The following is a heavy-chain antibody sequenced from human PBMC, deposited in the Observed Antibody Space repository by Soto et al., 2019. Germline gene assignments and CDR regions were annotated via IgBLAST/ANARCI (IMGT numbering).Heavy chain of an antibody. CDR3: AKDRRKVVVAAPFDY. CDR1: GFAISSYG. J-gene: IGHJ4*02. Sequence: ESGGGVVQPGRSLRLSCAASGFAISSYGMHWVHQAPGKGLEWVAVISYDGSNKYYADSVKGRFTISRDNSKNTLYLQMNSLRAEDTAVYYCAKDRRKVVVAAPFDYWGQGTLVTVSS. V-gene: IGHV3-30*18. D-gene: IGHD2-15*01. CDR2: ISYDGSNK.